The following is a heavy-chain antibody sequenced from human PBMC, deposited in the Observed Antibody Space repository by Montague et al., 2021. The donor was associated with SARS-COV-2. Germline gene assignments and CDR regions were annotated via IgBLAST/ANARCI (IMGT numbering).Heavy chain of an antibody. J-gene: IGHJ3*02. CDR2: TYYRSKRDS. CDR1: GDSVSRKSVA. V-gene: IGHV6-1*01. Sequence: CAISGDSVSRKSVAWNWIRQSPSRGLEWLGRTYYRSKRDSDYAESVKRRLVITPDTSKNQVSLQLNSVIPEDTAVYFCASSGITLTGLDAFDIWGQGTMVTVSS. D-gene: IGHD3-9*01. CDR3: ASSGITLTGLDAFDI.